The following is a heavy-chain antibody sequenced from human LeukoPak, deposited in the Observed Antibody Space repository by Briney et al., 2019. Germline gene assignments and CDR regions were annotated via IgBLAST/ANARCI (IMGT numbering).Heavy chain of an antibody. CDR2: ISASGSRT. CDR1: GFIFSDYA. V-gene: IGHV3-23*01. CDR3: ARGKKGLYYYYGMDV. D-gene: IGHD3-16*01. Sequence: GGSLRLSCAASGFIFSDYAMAWVRQAPGEGLEWVSGISASGSRTYYADSVKGRFTISRDKSKNTLFLQMNSLRAEDTAVYYCARGKKGLYYYYGMDVWGQGTTVTVSS. J-gene: IGHJ6*02.